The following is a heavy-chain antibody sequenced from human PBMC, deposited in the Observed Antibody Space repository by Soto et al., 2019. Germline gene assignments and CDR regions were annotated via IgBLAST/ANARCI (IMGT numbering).Heavy chain of an antibody. V-gene: IGHV3-23*01. D-gene: IGHD3-10*01. J-gene: IGHJ4*02. CDR1: GFTFSSYA. CDR2: ISGSGGST. Sequence: GGSLRLSCAASGFTFSSYAMSWVRQAPGKGLEWVSAISGSGGSTYYADSVKGRFTISRDNSKNTLYLQMNSLRAEDTAVYYCAKPADWWGFGELSTTLDYWGQGTLVTVSS. CDR3: AKPADWWGFGELSTTLDY.